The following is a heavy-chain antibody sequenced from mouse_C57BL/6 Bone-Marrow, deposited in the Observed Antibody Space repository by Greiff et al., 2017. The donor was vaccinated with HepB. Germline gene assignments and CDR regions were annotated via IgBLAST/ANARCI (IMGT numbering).Heavy chain of an antibody. D-gene: IGHD1-1*01. CDR1: GYSFTDYN. J-gene: IGHJ2*01. CDR2: INPNYGTT. Sequence: EVQRVESGPELVKPGASVKISCKASGYSFTDYNMNWVKQSNGKSLEWIGVINPNYGTTSYNQKFKGKATLTVDQSSSTAYMQLNSLTSEDSAVYYCARLGNYYGSSYVDYFDYWGQGTTLTVSS. CDR3: ARLGNYYGSSYVDYFDY. V-gene: IGHV1-39*01.